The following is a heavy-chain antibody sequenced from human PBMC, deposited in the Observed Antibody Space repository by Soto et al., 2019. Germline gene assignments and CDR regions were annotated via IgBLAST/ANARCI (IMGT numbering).Heavy chain of an antibody. CDR2: IYATATT. J-gene: IGHJ5*02. D-gene: IGHD1-1*01. Sequence: QVQLQESGPGLVKPSETLSLTCTVSGASISGFYWSWIRKSAGKGLVWIGRIYATATTDYNPSLRGRVMMSVDTSKKQFSLKLRSVTAADTAVYYCVRDGTKTLRDWFDPWGQGISVTVSS. V-gene: IGHV4-4*07. CDR1: GASISGFY. CDR3: VRDGTKTLRDWFDP.